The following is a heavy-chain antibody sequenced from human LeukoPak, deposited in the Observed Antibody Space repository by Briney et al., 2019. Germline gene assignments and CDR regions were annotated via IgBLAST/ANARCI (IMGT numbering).Heavy chain of an antibody. D-gene: IGHD3-3*01. V-gene: IGHV4-34*01. CDR2: INHSGST. Sequence: PSETLSLTCAVYGGSFSGYYWGWIRQPPGKGLEWIGEINHSGSTNYNPSLKSRVTISVDTSKNQFSLKLSSVTAADTAVYYCATYYDFFYGMGVWGQGTTVTVSS. CDR1: GGSFSGYY. CDR3: ATYYDFFYGMGV. J-gene: IGHJ6*02.